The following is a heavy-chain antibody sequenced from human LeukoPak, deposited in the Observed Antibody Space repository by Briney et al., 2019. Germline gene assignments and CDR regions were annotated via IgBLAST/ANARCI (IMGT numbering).Heavy chain of an antibody. CDR1: GGSISSGGYY. V-gene: IGHV4-30-2*01. CDR2: IYHSGST. J-gene: IGHJ4*02. Sequence: PSQTLSLTCTVSGGSISSGGYYWSWIRQPPGKGLEWIGYIYHSGSTYYNPSLKSRVTISVDRSKNQFSLKLSSVTAADTAVYYCTRRVGSYSGSFDYWGQGTLVTVSS. D-gene: IGHD1-26*01. CDR3: TRRVGSYSGSFDY.